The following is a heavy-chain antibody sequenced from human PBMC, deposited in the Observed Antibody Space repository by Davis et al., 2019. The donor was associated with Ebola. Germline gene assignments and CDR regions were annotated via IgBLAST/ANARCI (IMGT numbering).Heavy chain of an antibody. V-gene: IGHV3-74*01. CDR1: GSTFSPYF. CDR2: VKSDGSST. CDR3: AREAPPFGRTGTGSWEGT. Sequence: HTSGTLSLSCAVSGSTFSPYFLHRVRYAPAPGLVWVSRVKSDGSSTSYADSVKGRFTISRDNAKNSLYRQMNSLRAEDTAVYYCAREAPPFGRTGTGSWEGTWGQGTLVTVSS. D-gene: IGHD1-7*01. J-gene: IGHJ5*02.